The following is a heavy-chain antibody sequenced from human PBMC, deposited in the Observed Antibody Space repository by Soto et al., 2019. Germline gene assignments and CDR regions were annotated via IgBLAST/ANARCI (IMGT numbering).Heavy chain of an antibody. J-gene: IGHJ6*02. D-gene: IGHD1-26*01. CDR2: INPNSGDT. CDR3: AKGGAIVAAGTRVYLYNAMDF. Sequence: ASVKVSCKASGYTFTGYYVHWVRQARGQGLEWMGWINPNSGDTYLAQRFQGRVTMNRDTSIGTAYMELRGLTSDDTAEYYCAKGGAIVAAGTRVYLYNAMDFWGQGTTLTVSS. CDR1: GYTFTGYY. V-gene: IGHV1-2*02.